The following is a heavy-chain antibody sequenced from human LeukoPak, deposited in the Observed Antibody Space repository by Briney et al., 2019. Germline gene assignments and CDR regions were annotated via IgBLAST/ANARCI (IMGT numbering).Heavy chain of an antibody. J-gene: IGHJ4*02. CDR1: GGSICSSTVC. CDR2: INYSGYT. CDR3: ARPGYYDNSGFNFDY. Sequence: SETLSLTCTVSGGSICSSTVCWGWIRQPPGKGLVWIGGINYSGYTYYNPSLKSRVTISVDTPKNQFSLKLSSVTAADTAVYYCARPGYYDNSGFNFDYWGQGTLVTVSS. D-gene: IGHD3-22*01. V-gene: IGHV4-39*01.